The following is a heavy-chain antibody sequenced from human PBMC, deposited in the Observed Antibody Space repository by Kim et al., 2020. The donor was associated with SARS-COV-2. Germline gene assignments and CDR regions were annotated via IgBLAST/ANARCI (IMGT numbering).Heavy chain of an antibody. CDR1: GFTFDDYA. J-gene: IGHJ4*01. CDR2: ISWNSGSI. Sequence: GGSLRLSCAASGFTFDDYAMHWVRQAPGKGLEWVSGISWNSGSIGYADSVKGRFTISRDNAKNSLYLQMNSMRAEDTAVYYCAKDMGSGSLGYFDYWG. CDR3: AKDMGSGSLGYFDY. D-gene: IGHD3-10*01. V-gene: IGHV3-9*01.